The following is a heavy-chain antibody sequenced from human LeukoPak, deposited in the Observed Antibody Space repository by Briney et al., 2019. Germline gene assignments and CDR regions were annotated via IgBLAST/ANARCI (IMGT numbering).Heavy chain of an antibody. D-gene: IGHD4-17*01. CDR3: AHRFVHGDYDY. CDR2: IYWDDDK. Sequence: SGPTLVNPTQTPTLTCTFSGFSLNTSGVGVGWIRQPPGKALEWLALIYWDDDKYYSPSLKSRLTITKDTSKNQVVLIMTNMDPVDTATYYCAHRFVHGDYDYWGQGTLVTVSS. J-gene: IGHJ4*02. V-gene: IGHV2-5*02. CDR1: GFSLNTSGVG.